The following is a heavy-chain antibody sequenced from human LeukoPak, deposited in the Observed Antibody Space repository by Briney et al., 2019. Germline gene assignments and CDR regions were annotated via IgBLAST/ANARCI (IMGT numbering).Heavy chain of an antibody. CDR1: GFTFSRYS. CDR3: ASEVVTPAALDY. CDR2: ISSSSRYI. J-gene: IGHJ4*02. D-gene: IGHD3-22*01. Sequence: GGSLRLSCAASGFTFSRYSMNWVRQAPGKGLEWVSSISSSSRYIYYADSVKGRFTISRDNAKNSLYLQMNSLRAEDTAVYFCASEVVTPAALDYWGQGTLVTVSS. V-gene: IGHV3-21*01.